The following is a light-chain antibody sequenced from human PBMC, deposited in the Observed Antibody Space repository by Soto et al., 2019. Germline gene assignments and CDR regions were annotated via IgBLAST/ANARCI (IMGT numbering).Light chain of an antibody. V-gene: IGLV1-40*01. Sequence: QSVLTQPPSVSGAPGQRVTISCTGSSSNIEAGYDVHWYQQFPGTAPKLLIFGTVRRPSGVPDRFSGSRSDTSASLTITGLQPEDEADYYYQTYDSSLGKVFGSGTKLTVL. CDR3: QTYDSSLGKV. CDR1: SSNIEAGYD. CDR2: GTV. J-gene: IGLJ1*01.